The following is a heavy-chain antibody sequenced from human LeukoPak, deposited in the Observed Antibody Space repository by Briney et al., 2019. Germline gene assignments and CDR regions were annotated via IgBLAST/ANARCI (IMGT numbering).Heavy chain of an antibody. Sequence: KPSETLSLTCTVSGGSISGYYWSWIRQPPGKGLEWIGYMLYSGSTNYSPSLKSRVTLSVDTSKNRFSLKLSSVTAADTAVYYCARGGMGPFDYWGQGVLVTVSS. CDR2: MLYSGST. J-gene: IGHJ4*02. CDR1: GGSISGYY. D-gene: IGHD1-14*01. CDR3: ARGGMGPFDY. V-gene: IGHV4-59*01.